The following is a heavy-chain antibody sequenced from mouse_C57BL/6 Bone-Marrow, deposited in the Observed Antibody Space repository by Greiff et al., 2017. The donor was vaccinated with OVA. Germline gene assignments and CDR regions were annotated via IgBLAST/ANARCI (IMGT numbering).Heavy chain of an antibody. V-gene: IGHV1-50*01. CDR3: ARSDGYAPYYFDY. J-gene: IGHJ2*01. Sequence: QVQLQQPGAELVKPGASVKLSCKASGYTFTSYWMQWVKQRPGQGLEWIGEIDPSDSYTNSNQKFKGKATLTVDTSSSTAYMQLSSLTSEDSAVYYCARSDGYAPYYFDYWGQGTTLTVSS. CDR1: GYTFTSYW. CDR2: IDPSDSYT. D-gene: IGHD2-2*01.